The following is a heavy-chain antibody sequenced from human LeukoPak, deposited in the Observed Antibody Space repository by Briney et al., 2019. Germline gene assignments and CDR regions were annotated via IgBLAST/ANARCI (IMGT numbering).Heavy chain of an antibody. CDR2: IYYSGST. Sequence: SETLSLTCTVSGGSISGYYWSWIRQPPGKGLEWLGYIYYSGSTNYNPSLKSRVTISVDTSKNQFSLKLSSVTAADTAVYYCARGGSGYDDAFDIWGQGTMVTVSS. V-gene: IGHV4-59*01. D-gene: IGHD5-12*01. J-gene: IGHJ3*02. CDR1: GGSISGYY. CDR3: ARGGSGYDDAFDI.